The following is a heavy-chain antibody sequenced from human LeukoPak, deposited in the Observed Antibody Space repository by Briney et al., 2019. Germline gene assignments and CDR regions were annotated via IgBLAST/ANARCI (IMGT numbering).Heavy chain of an antibody. D-gene: IGHD5-12*01. CDR2: ISGYNGNT. J-gene: IGHJ4*02. Sequence: ASVKVSCKASGYTFTSYGISCVRQAPGQGLEWMGWISGYNGNTNYAQKLQGRVTMTTDTSTSTAYMELRSLRSDDTAVYYCARESTPYGGYAYYFDYWGQGTLVTVSS. CDR3: ARESTPYGGYAYYFDY. CDR1: GYTFTSYG. V-gene: IGHV1-18*01.